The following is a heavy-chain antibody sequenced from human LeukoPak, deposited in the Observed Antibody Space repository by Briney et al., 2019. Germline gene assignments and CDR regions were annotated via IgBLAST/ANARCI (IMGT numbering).Heavy chain of an antibody. D-gene: IGHD3-22*01. V-gene: IGHV4-31*03. CDR2: IYYSGST. Sequence: PSQTLSLTCSVSGGSISSDDYCWNWIRQHPGKGLEWIGYIYYSGSTYYNPSLKSRVTISVDTSKNQFSLKLSSVTAADTAVYYCARDRASYYYDSSGYFDYWGQGTLVTISS. J-gene: IGHJ4*02. CDR3: ARDRASYYYDSSGYFDY. CDR1: GGSISSDDYC.